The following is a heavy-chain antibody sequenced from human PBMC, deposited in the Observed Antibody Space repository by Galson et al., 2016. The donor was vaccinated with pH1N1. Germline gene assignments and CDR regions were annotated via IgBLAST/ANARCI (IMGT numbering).Heavy chain of an antibody. Sequence: SLRLSCAASGFTVSSYAMSWVRQAPGKGLEWVSSITAGGGNTYYADSVKGRFTISRDNSKNTLFLQMNSLRAEDTAVYYCVRRPTAATGPFEYWGQGTLVTVSS. V-gene: IGHV3-23*01. CDR3: VRRPTAATGPFEY. J-gene: IGHJ4*02. CDR1: GFTVSSYA. CDR2: ITAGGGNT. D-gene: IGHD6-13*01.